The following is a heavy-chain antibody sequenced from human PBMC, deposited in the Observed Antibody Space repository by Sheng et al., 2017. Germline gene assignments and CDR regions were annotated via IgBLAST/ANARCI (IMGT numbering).Heavy chain of an antibody. V-gene: IGHV4-38-2*02. CDR2: IYHSGST. J-gene: IGHJ4*02. Sequence: QVQLQESGPGLVKPSETLSLTCTVSGYSISSGYYWGWIRQPPGKGLEWIGSIYHSGSTYYNPSLKSRVTISVDTSKNQFSLKLSSVTAADTAVYYCARIMVRGTTDYWGQGTRGHRLL. D-gene: IGHD3-10*01. CDR1: GYSISSGYY. CDR3: ARIMVRGTTDY.